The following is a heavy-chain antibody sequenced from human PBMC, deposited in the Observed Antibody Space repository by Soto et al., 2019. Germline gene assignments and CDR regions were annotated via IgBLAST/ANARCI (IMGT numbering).Heavy chain of an antibody. CDR1: GFNFSSYA. D-gene: IGHD6-6*01. V-gene: IGHV3-64*01. J-gene: IGHJ6*03. CDR2: ISSNGVGT. Sequence: GGSLRLSCAASGFNFSSYAMDWVRQAPGKGLEYVSGISSNGVGTYYANSVQGRFTISRDNSKNTVYLQMGSLRPEDMAVYYCARRARPDFYYMDVWGKGTTVTVSS. CDR3: ARRARPDFYYMDV.